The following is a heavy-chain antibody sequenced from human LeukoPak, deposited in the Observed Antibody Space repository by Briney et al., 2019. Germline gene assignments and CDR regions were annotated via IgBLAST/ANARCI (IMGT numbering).Heavy chain of an antibody. J-gene: IGHJ4*02. CDR1: GFTFSSYA. CDR2: ISGSGDST. Sequence: PGGSLRHSCAASGFTFSSYAMSWVRQAPGKGLEWVSGISGSGDSTYYADSVKGRFTTSRDNSKNTLYLQMSSLRAEDTAVYYCAKIIVVLPSTISNPYYFDYWGQGTLVTVSS. V-gene: IGHV3-23*01. CDR3: AKIIVVLPSTISNPYYFDY. D-gene: IGHD2-2*02.